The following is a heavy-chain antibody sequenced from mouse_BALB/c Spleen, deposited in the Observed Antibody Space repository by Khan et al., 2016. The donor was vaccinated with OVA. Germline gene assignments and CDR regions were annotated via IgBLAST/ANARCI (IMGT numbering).Heavy chain of an antibody. J-gene: IGHJ4*01. D-gene: IGHD2-3*01. Sequence: DVKLQESGPGLVKPSQSLSLTCTVTGYSITSDYAWNWIRQFPGNKLEWMGYISSSGSTNYNPALKSRISITRDTSKNQFFLQLNSVTTEDTATYYCARDGSRYNYAMDYGGQGTSVTVSS. CDR2: ISSSGST. CDR1: GYSITSDYA. CDR3: ARDGSRYNYAMDY. V-gene: IGHV3-2*02.